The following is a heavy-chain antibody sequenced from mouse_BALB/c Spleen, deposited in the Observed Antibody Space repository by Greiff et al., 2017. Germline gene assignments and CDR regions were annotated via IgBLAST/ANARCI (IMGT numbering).Heavy chain of an antibody. CDR2: IDPANGNT. D-gene: IGHD3-3*01. CDR3: ARGWDYYAMDY. V-gene: IGHV14-3*02. J-gene: IGHJ4*01. CDR1: GFNIKDTY. Sequence: EVQLQQSGAELVKPGASVKLSCTASGFNIKDTYMHWVKQRPEQGLEWIGRIDPANGNTKYDPKFQGKASITADTSSNTAYLQLSSLTSEDTAVYYCARGWDYYAMDYWGQGTSVTVSS.